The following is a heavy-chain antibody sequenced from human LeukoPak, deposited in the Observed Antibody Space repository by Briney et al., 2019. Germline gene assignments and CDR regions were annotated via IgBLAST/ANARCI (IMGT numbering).Heavy chain of an antibody. D-gene: IGHD3-10*01. CDR2: IRNDGSNK. J-gene: IGHJ6*03. CDR1: GFTFSSYG. V-gene: IGHV3-30*02. Sequence: PGGSLRLSCAASGFTFSSYGMHWVRQAPGKGLEWVAFIRNDGSNKYYADSVKGRFTISRDNSKNTLYLQMNSLRAEDTAVYYCAKDYYGRVSYYYMDVWGKGTTVTISS. CDR3: AKDYYGRVSYYYMDV.